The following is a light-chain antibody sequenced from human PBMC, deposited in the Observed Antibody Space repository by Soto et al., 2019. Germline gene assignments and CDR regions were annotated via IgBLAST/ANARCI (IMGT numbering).Light chain of an antibody. CDR2: GAS. V-gene: IGKV3-20*01. Sequence: EIVLTQSPGTLSLSPVERATLSCMASQSVTSSYLAWYQQKPGQAPRLLIYGASGRATGIPDRFSGSGSGTDFTLTISRLEPEDFAVYYCQQYGSLSWTFGQGTKVDI. J-gene: IGKJ1*01. CDR1: QSVTSSY. CDR3: QQYGSLSWT.